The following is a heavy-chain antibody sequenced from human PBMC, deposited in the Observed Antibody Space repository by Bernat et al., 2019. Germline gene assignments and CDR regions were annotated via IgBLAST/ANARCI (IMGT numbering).Heavy chain of an antibody. V-gene: IGHV3-30-3*01. J-gene: IGHJ4*02. CDR2: ISYDGSNK. D-gene: IGHD1-26*01. CDR3: AKDLGSIVGSLDY. Sequence: VQLLESGGGVVQPGRSLRLSCAASGFTFSSYAMHWVRQAPGKGLEWVAVISYDGSNKYYADSVKGRFTISRDNSKNTLYLQMNSLRAEDTAVYYCAKDLGSIVGSLDYWGQGTLVTVSS. CDR1: GFTFSSYA.